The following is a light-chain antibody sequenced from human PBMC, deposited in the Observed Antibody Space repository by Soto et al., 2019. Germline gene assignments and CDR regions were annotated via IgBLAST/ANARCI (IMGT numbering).Light chain of an antibody. CDR3: QHRSNWLFT. V-gene: IGKV3-11*01. Sequence: EIVLTQSPATLSLSPGERATLSCRASQSVSSYLAWYQQKPGQAPRLLIYDTSKRATGIPVRFSGGGSGTVFTLTISSLEPEDVAVYYCQHRSNWLFTFGPGTKVDIK. CDR2: DTS. CDR1: QSVSSY. J-gene: IGKJ3*01.